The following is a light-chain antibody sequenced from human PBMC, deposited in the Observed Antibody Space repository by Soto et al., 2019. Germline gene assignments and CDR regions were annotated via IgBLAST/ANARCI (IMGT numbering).Light chain of an antibody. Sequence: EIVLTQSPGTLSLSPGERATLSCRASHSVSSSYLAWYQQKPGQAPRLLIYGASSRATGIPDRFSGSGSRTDFTLTISRLEPEDFAVYYCQQYGSSPPITFGQGTRLEMK. V-gene: IGKV3-20*01. CDR1: HSVSSSY. J-gene: IGKJ5*01. CDR2: GAS. CDR3: QQYGSSPPIT.